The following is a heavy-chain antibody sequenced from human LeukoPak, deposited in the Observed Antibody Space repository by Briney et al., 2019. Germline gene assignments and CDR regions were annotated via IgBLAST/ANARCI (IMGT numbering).Heavy chain of an antibody. V-gene: IGHV2-5*01. CDR2: IYWHDDK. Sequence: PGPTLVNPTQTLTLTFTFSGFSLSTSGVGVGWIRQPPGKALEWLALIYWHDDKRYRPTVESGLTITKDTSKSQVVLTMTNMDPGDTATYYCAHWPGIAGAGTGDHFDYWGQGTLVTVSS. CDR1: GFSLSTSGVG. D-gene: IGHD6-13*01. J-gene: IGHJ4*02. CDR3: AHWPGIAGAGTGDHFDY.